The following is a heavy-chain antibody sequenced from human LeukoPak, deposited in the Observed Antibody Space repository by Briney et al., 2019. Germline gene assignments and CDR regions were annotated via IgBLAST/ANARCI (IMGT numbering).Heavy chain of an antibody. CDR1: GGSFSGYY. CDR2: INHSGST. J-gene: IGHJ6*02. D-gene: IGHD6-13*01. V-gene: IGHV4-34*01. CDR3: ARDRSQLVLPFDYYYYGMDV. Sequence: PSETLSLTCAVYGGSFSGYYWSWIRQPPGKGLEWIGEINHSGSTNYNPSLKSRVTISVDTSKNQFSLKLSSVTAADTAVYYCARDRSQLVLPFDYYYYGMDVWGQGTTVTVSS.